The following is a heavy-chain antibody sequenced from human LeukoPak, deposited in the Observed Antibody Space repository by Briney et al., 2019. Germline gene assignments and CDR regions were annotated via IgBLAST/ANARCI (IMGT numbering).Heavy chain of an antibody. CDR1: GGSISSYY. V-gene: IGHV4-59*08. CDR3: ARHGYDYVWGSYRYTLDY. Sequence: SETLSLTCTVSGGSISSYYWSWIRQPPGKGLEWIGYIYYSGSTNYNPSLKSRVTISADTSKNQFSLKLSSVTAADTAVYYCARHGYDYVWGSYRYTLDYWGQGTLVTVSS. D-gene: IGHD3-16*02. J-gene: IGHJ4*02. CDR2: IYYSGST.